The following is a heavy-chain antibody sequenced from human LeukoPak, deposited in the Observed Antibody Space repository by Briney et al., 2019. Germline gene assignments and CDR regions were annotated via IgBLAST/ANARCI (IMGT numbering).Heavy chain of an antibody. V-gene: IGHV1-18*01. J-gene: IGHJ6*02. CDR1: GGTFSSYA. D-gene: IGHD1-26*01. CDR3: ARAGATGMDV. CDR2: ISTYNGNT. Sequence: ASVKVSCKASGGTFSSYAISWVRQAPGQGLEWMGWISTYNGNTNYAQKLQNRVTMTTDTSTSTAYLELRSLRSDDTAMYYCARAGATGMDVWGQGTTVTVSS.